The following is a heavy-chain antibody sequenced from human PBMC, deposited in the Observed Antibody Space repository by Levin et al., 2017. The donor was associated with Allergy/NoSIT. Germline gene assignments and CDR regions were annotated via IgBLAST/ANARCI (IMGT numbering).Heavy chain of an antibody. D-gene: IGHD1-26*01. CDR2: FCTGGII. Sequence: GESLKISCAVSGFSSSDNCMSWVRQAPGKGLEWVSIFCTGGIIYYADSVKGRFTLSRDNSENTLYLQMNSLRAEDPAIYFCARPHSRAYSYTMDVWGQGTAVTVSS. J-gene: IGHJ6*02. CDR1: GFSSSDNC. V-gene: IGHV3-53*01. CDR3: ARPHSRAYSYTMDV.